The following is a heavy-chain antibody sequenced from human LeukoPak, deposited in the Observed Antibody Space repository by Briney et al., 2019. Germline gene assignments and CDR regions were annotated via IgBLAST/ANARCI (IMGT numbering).Heavy chain of an antibody. CDR2: INHSGST. D-gene: IGHD2-2*01. CDR1: GGSFSGYY. J-gene: IGHJ4*02. V-gene: IGHV4-34*01. CDR3: ARRSTSSDY. Sequence: PSETLSLTCAVYGGSFSGYYWSWIRQPPGKGLEWIGEINHSGSTNYNPSLKSRVTISVDTSKNQFSLKLSSVTAADTAVYYCARRSTSSDYWGQGTLVTVPS.